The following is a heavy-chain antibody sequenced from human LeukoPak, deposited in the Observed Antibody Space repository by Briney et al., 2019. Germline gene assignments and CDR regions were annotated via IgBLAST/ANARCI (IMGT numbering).Heavy chain of an antibody. Sequence: PGGSLRLSCAASRFTFSSYWMSWVRQAPGRGLEWVANIEKDGSKKNYVDSVKGRFTISRDNAKNSLFLQMNSLRDEDTAVYYCXTNSDYRFEYWGQGTLVTVSS. CDR3: XTNSDYRFEY. J-gene: IGHJ4*02. D-gene: IGHD3-22*01. V-gene: IGHV3-7*01. CDR1: RFTFSSYW. CDR2: IEKDGSKK.